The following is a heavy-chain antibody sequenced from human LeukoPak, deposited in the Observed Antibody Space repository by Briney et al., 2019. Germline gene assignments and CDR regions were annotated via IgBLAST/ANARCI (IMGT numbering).Heavy chain of an antibody. D-gene: IGHD6-13*01. CDR3: AKYAAAAGWNWFDP. J-gene: IGHJ5*02. CDR2: INSDGSST. Sequence: GGSLRLSCAASGFTFSSYWMHWVRQAPGKGLVWVSRINSDGSSTSYADSVKGRFTISRDNAKNTLYLQMNSLRAEDTAVYYCAKYAAAAGWNWFDPWGQGTLVTVSS. V-gene: IGHV3-74*01. CDR1: GFTFSSYW.